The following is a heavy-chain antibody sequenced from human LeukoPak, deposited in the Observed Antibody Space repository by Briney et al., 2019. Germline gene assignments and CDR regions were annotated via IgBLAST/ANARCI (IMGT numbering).Heavy chain of an antibody. CDR3: ARYVWGSYPTFEDY. V-gene: IGHV4-59*01. J-gene: IGHJ4*02. D-gene: IGHD3-16*02. Sequence: SETLSLTCTVSGGSISSCYWSWIRQPPGKGLEWIGYISYSGSTNYNPSLKSRVTISVDTPKNQFSLKLSSVTAADTAVYYCARYVWGSYPTFEDYWGQGTLVTVSS. CDR1: GGSISSCY. CDR2: ISYSGST.